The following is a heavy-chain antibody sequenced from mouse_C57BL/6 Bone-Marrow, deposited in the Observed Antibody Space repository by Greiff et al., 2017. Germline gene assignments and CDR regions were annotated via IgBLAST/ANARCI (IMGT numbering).Heavy chain of an antibody. CDR3: ASNYGNSWYFDV. CDR1: GYSFTDYN. V-gene: IGHV1-39*01. D-gene: IGHD2-1*01. CDR2: INPNYGTT. Sequence: VQLQQSGPELVKPGASVKISCKASGYSFTDYNMNWVKQSNGKSLEWIGVINPNYGTTSYNQKFKGKATLTVDQSSSTAYMHLNSLTSEDSSVYYCASNYGNSWYFDVWGTGTTVTVSS. J-gene: IGHJ1*03.